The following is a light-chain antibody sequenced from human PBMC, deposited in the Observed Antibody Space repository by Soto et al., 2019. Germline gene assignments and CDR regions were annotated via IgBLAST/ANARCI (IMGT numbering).Light chain of an antibody. CDR3: QQYAYSPPT. J-gene: IGKJ4*01. Sequence: EIVLTQSPGTLSLSPGERATISCRASQSVSRSYLAWYQQKPGQPPRLLIYGASNRATGIPDRFSGSGSGTDFTLTIGRLEPEDFAVYYCQQYAYSPPTFGGGTKVEIK. CDR1: QSVSRSY. V-gene: IGKV3-20*01. CDR2: GAS.